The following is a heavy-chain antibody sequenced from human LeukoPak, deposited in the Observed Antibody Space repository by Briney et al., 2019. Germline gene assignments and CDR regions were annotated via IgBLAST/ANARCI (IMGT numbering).Heavy chain of an antibody. CDR3: ARDPGVTMVRGVIYYLDY. Sequence: GGSLRLSCAASGLTFTAYSMTWVRQAPGRGLEWVARIKEEGTDIPYVGSVRCRFNISRDDARNSVYLQMNSLRAEDTAVYYCARDPGVTMVRGVIYYLDYWGQGTLVTVSS. CDR1: GLTFTAYS. D-gene: IGHD3-10*01. J-gene: IGHJ4*02. V-gene: IGHV3-7*01. CDR2: IKEEGTDI.